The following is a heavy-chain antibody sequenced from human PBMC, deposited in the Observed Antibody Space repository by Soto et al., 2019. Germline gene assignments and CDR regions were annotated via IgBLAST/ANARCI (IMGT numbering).Heavy chain of an antibody. CDR2: ISGSGGST. D-gene: IGHD3-3*01. J-gene: IGHJ4*02. CDR1: GFTFSSYA. Sequence: GGSLRLSCAASGFTFSSYAMSWVRQAPGKGLEWVSAISGSGGSTYYADSVKGRFTISRDNAKNTLYLQMNSLRAEDTAVYYCARDPRTIFGVVITHFDYWGQGTLVTVSS. CDR3: ARDPRTIFGVVITHFDY. V-gene: IGHV3-23*01.